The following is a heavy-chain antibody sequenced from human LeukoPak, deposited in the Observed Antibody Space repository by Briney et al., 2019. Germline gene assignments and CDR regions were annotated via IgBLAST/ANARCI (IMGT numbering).Heavy chain of an antibody. J-gene: IGHJ3*02. V-gene: IGHV3-48*04. Sequence: QSGGSLRLSCATSGFTFSSYSMNWVRQAPGKGLEWVSYISSSSSTIYYADSVKGRFTISRDNAKNSLYLQMNSLRAEGTAVYYCARERDAFDIWGQGTMVTVSS. CDR2: ISSSSSTI. CDR1: GFTFSSYS. CDR3: ARERDAFDI.